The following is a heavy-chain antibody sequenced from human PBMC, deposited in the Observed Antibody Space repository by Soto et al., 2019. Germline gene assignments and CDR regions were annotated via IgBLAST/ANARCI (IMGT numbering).Heavy chain of an antibody. CDR1: GFTFSDYY. J-gene: IGHJ6*03. V-gene: IGHV3-11*01. CDR3: ARVKQQLVPSYYYYYYMDV. D-gene: IGHD6-13*01. Sequence: QVQLVESGGGLVKPGGSLRLSCAASGFTFSDYYMRWIRQAPGKGLEWVSYINSSGSTIYYADSVKGRFTISRDNAKNSLYLQMNSLRAEDTAVYYCARVKQQLVPSYYYYYYMDVWGKGTTVTVSS. CDR2: INSSGSTI.